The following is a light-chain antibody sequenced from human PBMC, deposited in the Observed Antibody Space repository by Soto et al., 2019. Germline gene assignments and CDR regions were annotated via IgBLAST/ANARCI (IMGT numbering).Light chain of an antibody. J-gene: IGKJ4*01. CDR1: QSVSSY. Sequence: DIVMTQSPATLSVSPGERATLSCRASQSVSSYLAWYQQKPGQAPRLLIYGASTRATGIPARFSGSGSGTEFTLTISSLQSEDCAVYYCQQYNNWPPLTFGGGTKVEIK. CDR2: GAS. CDR3: QQYNNWPPLT. V-gene: IGKV3-15*01.